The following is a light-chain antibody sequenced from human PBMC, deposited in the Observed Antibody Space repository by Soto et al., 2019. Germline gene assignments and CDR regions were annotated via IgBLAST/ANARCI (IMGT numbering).Light chain of an antibody. CDR2: WAS. J-gene: IGKJ3*01. CDR3: QQYFNTPFA. V-gene: IGKV4-1*01. CDR1: QSVFSTSTNKNY. Sequence: DIVMTQSPDSLAVSLGERATINCKSSQSVFSTSTNKNYLTWYQQKQGQTPKLLIYWASTRESGVPDRFSGSGSGTDFPLTITRLQAEAGATYSCQQYFNTPFAFGPGTKVNIK.